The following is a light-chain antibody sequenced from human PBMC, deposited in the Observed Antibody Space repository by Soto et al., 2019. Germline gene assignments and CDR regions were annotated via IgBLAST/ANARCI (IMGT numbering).Light chain of an antibody. V-gene: IGKV3-15*01. J-gene: IGKJ4*01. CDR1: QSISSN. CDR3: QQYNDWPLT. Sequence: EIVMTQSPATLSVSPGEGATLSCRASQSISSNLAWYQQKPGQAPKLLIYGASTRATGFPARFSGSGSGTECTLTISRLQSEDFAVYYCQQYNDWPLTFGGGTKVEIK. CDR2: GAS.